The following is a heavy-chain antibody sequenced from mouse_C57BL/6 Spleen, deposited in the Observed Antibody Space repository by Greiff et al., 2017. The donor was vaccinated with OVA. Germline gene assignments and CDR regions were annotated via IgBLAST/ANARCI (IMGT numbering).Heavy chain of an antibody. CDR2: IWSDGST. V-gene: IGHV2-6-1*01. CDR1: GFSLTSYG. J-gene: IGHJ4*01. CDR3: ARHVEITTDAMDY. D-gene: IGHD1-1*01. Sequence: VQLQQSGPGLVAPSQSLSITCTVSGFSLTSYGVHWVRQPPGKGLEWLVVIWSDGSTTYNSALKSRLSISKDNSKSQVFLKMNSLQTDDTAMYYCARHVEITTDAMDYWGQGTSVTVSS.